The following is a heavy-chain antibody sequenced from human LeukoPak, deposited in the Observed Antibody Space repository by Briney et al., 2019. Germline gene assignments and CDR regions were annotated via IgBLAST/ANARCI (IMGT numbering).Heavy chain of an antibody. D-gene: IGHD5-18*01. CDR2: INPDGNKK. V-gene: IGHV3-7*01. CDR1: GFTFSSYA. Sequence: GRSLRLSCEASGFTFSSYAMHWVRQAPGKGLEWVSSINPDGNKKYSADSVKGRFTISRDNAENSLYLQMNSLRVEDTAFYYCARDLAYSRLDYWGQGMLVTVSS. CDR3: ARDLAYSRLDY. J-gene: IGHJ4*02.